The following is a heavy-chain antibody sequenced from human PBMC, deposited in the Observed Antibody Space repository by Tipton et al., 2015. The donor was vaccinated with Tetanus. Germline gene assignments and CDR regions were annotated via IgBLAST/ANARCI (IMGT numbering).Heavy chain of an antibody. V-gene: IGHV4-30-2*01. CDR2: ISHSGRT. Sequence: TLSLTCAVSGGSVSNGGYSWSWIRQPPGKGLECIGYISHSGRTYYNPSLNSRVTISLDRSKNQFSLKLTSVTAADTAVYYCARGGGKTMFRGGEFVHSYYYQGMAVWGQGTTVTVSS. J-gene: IGHJ6*02. CDR1: GGSVSNGGYS. CDR3: ARGGGKTMFRGGEFVHSYYYQGMAV. D-gene: IGHD3-10*01.